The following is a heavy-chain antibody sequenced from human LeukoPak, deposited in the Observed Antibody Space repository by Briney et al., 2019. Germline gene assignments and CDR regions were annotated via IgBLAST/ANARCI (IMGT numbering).Heavy chain of an antibody. CDR1: GYTFTGYY. Sequence: GASVKVSCKASGYTFTGYYMHWVRQAPGQGLEWMGWSNPNSGGTNYAQKFQGRVTMTRDTSISTAYMELSRLRSDDTAVYYCARGEGISITIFGVVLDYWGQGTLVTVSS. D-gene: IGHD3-3*01. CDR3: ARGEGISITIFGVVLDY. J-gene: IGHJ4*02. CDR2: SNPNSGGT. V-gene: IGHV1-2*02.